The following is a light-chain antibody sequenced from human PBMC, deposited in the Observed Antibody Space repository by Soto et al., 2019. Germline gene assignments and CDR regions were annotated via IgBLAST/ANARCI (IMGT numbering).Light chain of an antibody. J-gene: IGKJ1*01. V-gene: IGKV3-11*01. CDR3: QQYNNWPRA. Sequence: EIVLTQSPATLSLSPGERATLSCRASQSVNKYLAWYRQKPGQPPRLLIYDASYRATGIPARFSGSGSGTEFTLTISSLQAEDVAVYYCQQYNNWPRAFGQGTKVDIK. CDR2: DAS. CDR1: QSVNKY.